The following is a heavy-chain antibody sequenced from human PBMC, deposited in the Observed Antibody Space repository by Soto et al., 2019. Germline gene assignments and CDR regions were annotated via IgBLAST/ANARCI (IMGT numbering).Heavy chain of an antibody. CDR3: ARLPGAGQLSPDFDY. V-gene: IGHV5-10-1*03. D-gene: IGHD3-16*02. Sequence: EVQLVQSGAEVKKHGESLRISCKGSGYTFTNYWISWVRQMPGKGLECVGRIDPSDSYTDYSPSFQGHVTISADKSISTAYLQWSSLKASDTAMYYCARLPGAGQLSPDFDYGGQGTLVTVSS. CDR2: IDPSDSYT. J-gene: IGHJ4*02. CDR1: GYTFTNYW.